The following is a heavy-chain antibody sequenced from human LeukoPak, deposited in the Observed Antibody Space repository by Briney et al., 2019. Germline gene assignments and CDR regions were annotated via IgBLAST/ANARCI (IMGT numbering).Heavy chain of an antibody. CDR2: MSYSGGS. D-gene: IGHD2-2*01. Sequence: SETLSLTCTVSGDSINSYYWSWIRQTPEKGLEWIGYMSYSGGSDYGPSLKSRVTMSVDTSKNQFSLRMTSVTAADTGVYYCARKKIGYCSSTSCYAGYYYYMDVWGKGTTVTVSS. V-gene: IGHV4-59*01. CDR1: GDSINSYY. CDR3: ARKKIGYCSSTSCYAGYYYYMDV. J-gene: IGHJ6*03.